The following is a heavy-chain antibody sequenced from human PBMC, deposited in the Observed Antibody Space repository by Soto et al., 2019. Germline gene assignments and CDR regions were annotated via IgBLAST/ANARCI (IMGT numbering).Heavy chain of an antibody. Sequence: GGSLRLSCAASGFTFSTYTMHLVRQAPGKGLEWVADISYNGKYEYYADSVKGRFTISRDNSKSTLYLQMNSLTPEDKAVYYCATTPGGAAYWGQGTLVTVSS. CDR3: ATTPGGAAY. V-gene: IGHV3-30*04. CDR2: ISYNGKYE. J-gene: IGHJ4*02. D-gene: IGHD2-15*01. CDR1: GFTFSTYT.